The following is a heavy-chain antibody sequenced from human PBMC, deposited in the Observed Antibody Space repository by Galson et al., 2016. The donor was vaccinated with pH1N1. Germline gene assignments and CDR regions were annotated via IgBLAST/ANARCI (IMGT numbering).Heavy chain of an antibody. J-gene: IGHJ6*02. CDR2: ISSSSSTI. CDR3: ARVSYDSSGYYYHYYYGMDV. D-gene: IGHD3-22*01. CDR1: GFTFSSYS. V-gene: IGHV3-48*01. Sequence: SLRLSCAASGFTFSSYSMNWVRQAPGKGLEWVSYISSSSSTIYYADSVKGRFTISRNNAKNSLYLQMNSLRAEDTAVYYCARVSYDSSGYYYHYYYGMDVWGQGTPVTVSS.